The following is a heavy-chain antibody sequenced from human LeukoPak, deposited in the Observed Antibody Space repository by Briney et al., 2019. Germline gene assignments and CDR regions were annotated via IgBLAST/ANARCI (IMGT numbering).Heavy chain of an antibody. CDR2: VSGSGGST. D-gene: IGHD2-2*02. V-gene: IGHV3-23*01. Sequence: GGSLRLSCAASGFTFSSYAMSWVRQAPGKGLEWASAVSGSGGSTYYADSVKGRFTISRDNSKNTLYLRMNSLRAEDTAVYYCAKGFCSSTSCYTWFYFDYWGQGTLVTVSS. CDR1: GFTFSSYA. CDR3: AKGFCSSTSCYTWFYFDY. J-gene: IGHJ4*02.